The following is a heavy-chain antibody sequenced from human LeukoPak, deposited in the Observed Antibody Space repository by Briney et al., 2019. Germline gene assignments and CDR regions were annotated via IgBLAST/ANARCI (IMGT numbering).Heavy chain of an antibody. Sequence: PEGSLRLSCAASGFTFSSYAMHWVRQAPGKGLEWVAVISYDGSNKYYADPVKGRFTISRDNAKNSLYLQMNSLRAEDTAVYYRARDALLPPQHAFDIWGQGTMVTVSS. J-gene: IGHJ3*02. V-gene: IGHV3-30-3*01. CDR2: ISYDGSNK. D-gene: IGHD2-2*01. CDR3: ARDALLPPQHAFDI. CDR1: GFTFSSYA.